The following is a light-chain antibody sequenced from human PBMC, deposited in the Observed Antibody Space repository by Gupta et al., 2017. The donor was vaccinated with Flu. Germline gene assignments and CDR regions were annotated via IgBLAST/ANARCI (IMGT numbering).Light chain of an antibody. CDR2: DDS. V-gene: IGLV3-21*02. CDR1: NIGRKS. Sequence: SYLLTQPPSVSVAPGQTASIPCGGDNIGRKSVHWYQQKPGQAPVVVLYDDSDRPSGIPERFSGSNSVNTATLTINRVEAGDEADYYCQVWDSYSDHWLFGGGTKLTV. CDR3: QVWDSYSDHWL. J-gene: IGLJ3*02.